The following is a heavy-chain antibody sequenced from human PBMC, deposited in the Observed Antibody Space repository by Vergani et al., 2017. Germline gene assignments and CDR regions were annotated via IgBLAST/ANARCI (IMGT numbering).Heavy chain of an antibody. J-gene: IGHJ6*01. CDR3: ARESLCGGDGYPFGDV. CDR2: ISSSTSFI. V-gene: IGHV3-21*01. Sequence: EVQLVESGGGLVKPGGSLRLSCAASGFTFSSYGMTWVRQAPGKGLEWVSSISSSTSFIYYADSVKGRFTISRDNSKNSLYLQMNSLRAEDTAVYYCARESLCGGDGYPFGDVWGEGTTVTVSS. CDR1: GFTFSSYG. D-gene: IGHD2-21*02.